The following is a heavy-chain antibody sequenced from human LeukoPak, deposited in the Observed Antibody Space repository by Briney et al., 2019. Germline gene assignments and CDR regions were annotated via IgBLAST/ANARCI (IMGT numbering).Heavy chain of an antibody. V-gene: IGHV4-59*01. J-gene: IGHJ2*01. Sequence: SETLSLTCTVSGGSISSYYWSWIRQPPGKGLEWIGYIYYRGSTNYNPSLLSRASISVDTSKNQFSLKLDSLTAADTAVYYCVRRGVLWFGELSYYYFDLWGRGTLVAVSS. D-gene: IGHD3-10*01. CDR1: GGSISSYY. CDR3: VRRGVLWFGELSYYYFDL. CDR2: IYYRGST.